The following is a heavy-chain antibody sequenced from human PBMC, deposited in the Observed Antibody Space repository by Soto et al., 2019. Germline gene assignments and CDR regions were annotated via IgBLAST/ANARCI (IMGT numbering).Heavy chain of an antibody. D-gene: IGHD2-21*02. J-gene: IGHJ5*02. CDR3: AIINGDYGQYWFDP. Sequence: QVQLQESGPGLVKPSETLSLTCSVSGASVSSASYYWSWLRQPPGKGLEWIGYVYYSGTTSYNHSLRSRVIISADTTRNQFSLKLNSVTAADTAIYYCAIINGDYGQYWFDPWGQGSLVIVSS. CDR1: GASVSSASYY. V-gene: IGHV4-61*01. CDR2: VYYSGTT.